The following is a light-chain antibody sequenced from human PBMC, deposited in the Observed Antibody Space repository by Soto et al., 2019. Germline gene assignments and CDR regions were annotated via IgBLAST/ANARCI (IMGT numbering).Light chain of an antibody. CDR1: QSVSSSY. CDR3: QQYGSSPLT. CDR2: GAS. Sequence: EIVLTQSPGTLSLSPVERATLSCRASQSVSSSYLAWYQQRPGQAPRILIYGASSRATGIPDRFSGSGSGTDFTLTINRLEPEDLAVYFCQQYGSSPLTFGGGTKVDIK. J-gene: IGKJ4*01. V-gene: IGKV3-20*01.